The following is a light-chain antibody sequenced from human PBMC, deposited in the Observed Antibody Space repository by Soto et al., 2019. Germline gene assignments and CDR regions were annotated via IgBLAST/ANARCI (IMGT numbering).Light chain of an antibody. CDR2: GNT. J-gene: IGLJ2*01. Sequence: QSVLTQAPSVSGAPGQRVTISCTGSSSNIGAGYDVHWYQQLPGTAPRLLIYGNTKRPSGVPDRFSGSKSATSASLAITGLQAEDEGDYYCCSYALGSTLVFGGGTKLTVL. CDR3: CSYALGSTLV. V-gene: IGLV1-40*01. CDR1: SSNIGAGYD.